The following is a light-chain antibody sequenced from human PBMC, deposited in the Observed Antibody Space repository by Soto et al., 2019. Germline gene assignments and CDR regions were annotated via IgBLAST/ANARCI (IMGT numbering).Light chain of an antibody. J-gene: IGKJ3*01. V-gene: IGKV3-20*01. CDR2: GGS. CDR1: QTVRGIY. Sequence: EIVLTQSPGTLSLSPGERATVSCRASQTVRGIYLAWYQQKPGQAPRLLIYGGSSRATGIPDRFSGSGSGTDFTLTVSSLQPEDVATYYCQKYNGVPLSFGPGTKVEIK. CDR3: QKYNGVPLS.